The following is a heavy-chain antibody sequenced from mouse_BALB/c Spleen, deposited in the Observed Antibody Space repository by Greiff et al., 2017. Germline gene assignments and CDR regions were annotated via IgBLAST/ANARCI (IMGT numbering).Heavy chain of an antibody. CDR3: ARAGTYAMDY. CDR1: GFNIKDTY. J-gene: IGHJ4*01. CDR2: IDPANGNT. V-gene: IGHV14-3*02. D-gene: IGHD1-1*01. Sequence: EVQLQQSGAELVKPGASVKLSCTASGFNIKDTYMRWVKQRPEQGLEWIGRIDPANGNTKYDPKFQGKATITADTSSHTAYLQLSSLTSEDTAVYYCARAGTYAMDYWGQGTSVTVSS.